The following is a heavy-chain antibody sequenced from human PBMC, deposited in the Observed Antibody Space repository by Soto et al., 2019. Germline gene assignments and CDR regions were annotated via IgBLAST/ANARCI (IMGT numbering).Heavy chain of an antibody. V-gene: IGHV5-51*01. Sequence: GESLKISCKGSGYSFTSYWIGWVCQMPGKGLEWMGIIYPGDSDTRYSPSFQGQVTISADKSISTAYLQWSSLKASDTAMYYCARLRDGRVPAAIKYYYYYGMDVWGQGTTVTVSS. J-gene: IGHJ6*02. CDR2: IYPGDSDT. CDR1: GYSFTSYW. CDR3: ARLRDGRVPAAIKYYYYYGMDV. D-gene: IGHD2-2*02.